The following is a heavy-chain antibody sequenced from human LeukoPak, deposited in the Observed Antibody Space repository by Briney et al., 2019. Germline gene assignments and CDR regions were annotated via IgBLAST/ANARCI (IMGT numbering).Heavy chain of an antibody. J-gene: IGHJ4*02. D-gene: IGHD4-17*01. CDR2: ISSSGSTI. V-gene: IGHV3-11*04. Sequence: TPGGSLRLSCAASGFTFSDYYMSWIRQAPGKGLEWVSYISSSGSTIYYADSVKGRFTISRDNSKNTLYLQMNSLRAEDTAVFYCTKDRSAWGDYYFNPPVDYWGQGTLVTVSS. CDR1: GFTFSDYY. CDR3: TKDRSAWGDYYFNPPVDY.